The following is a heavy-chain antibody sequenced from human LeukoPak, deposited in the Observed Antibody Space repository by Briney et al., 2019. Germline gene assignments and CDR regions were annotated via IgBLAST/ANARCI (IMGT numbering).Heavy chain of an antibody. V-gene: IGHV3-11*01. CDR1: GFTFSDYY. J-gene: IGHJ4*02. CDR2: ISSSGSTI. D-gene: IGHD3-22*01. Sequence: GGSLRLSFAASGFTFSDYYMSWIRQAPGKGLEWVSYISSSGSTIYYADSVKGRFTISRDNAKNSLYLQMNSLRAEDTAVYYCARDIHYESSGYRSFDYWGQGTLVTVSS. CDR3: ARDIHYESSGYRSFDY.